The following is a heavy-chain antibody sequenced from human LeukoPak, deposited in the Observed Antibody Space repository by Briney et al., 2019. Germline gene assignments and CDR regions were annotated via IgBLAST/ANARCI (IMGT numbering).Heavy chain of an antibody. Sequence: PSETLSLTCTVSGVSISSYYWTWIRQPPGKGLEWIGYIYYRGNTDYNPSLKSRVTISVDTSKNQFSLKLSSVTAADTAVYYCARHSTWFDPWGQGTLVTVSS. J-gene: IGHJ5*02. CDR2: IYYRGNT. CDR3: ARHSTWFDP. CDR1: GVSISSYY. V-gene: IGHV4-59*08.